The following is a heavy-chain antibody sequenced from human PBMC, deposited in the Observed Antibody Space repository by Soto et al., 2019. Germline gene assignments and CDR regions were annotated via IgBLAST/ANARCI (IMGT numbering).Heavy chain of an antibody. V-gene: IGHV4-61*01. J-gene: IGHJ4*02. CDR1: GGSVSSGSYY. D-gene: IGHD3-22*01. CDR3: ARALAPGSYYYDSSGYYYFDY. CDR2: IYYSGST. Sequence: PSETLSLTCTVSGGSVSSGSYYWSWIRQPPGKGLEWIGYIYYSGSTNYNPSLKSRVTISVDTSKNQFSLKLSSVTAADTAVYYCARALAPGSYYYDSSGYYYFDYWGQGTLVTVS.